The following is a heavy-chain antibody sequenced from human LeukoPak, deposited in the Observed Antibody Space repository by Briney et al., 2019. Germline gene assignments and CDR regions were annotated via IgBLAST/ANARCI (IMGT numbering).Heavy chain of an antibody. CDR3: ARHRIPYGGNAGWFDP. Sequence: SETLSLTCAVYGGSFSGYYWSWIRQPPGKGLEWIGEINHSGSTNYDPSLKSRVAISVDTSKNQFSLKLSSVTAADTAVYYCARHRIPYGGNAGWFDPWGQGTLVTVSS. CDR2: INHSGST. V-gene: IGHV4-34*01. D-gene: IGHD4-23*01. CDR1: GGSFSGYY. J-gene: IGHJ5*02.